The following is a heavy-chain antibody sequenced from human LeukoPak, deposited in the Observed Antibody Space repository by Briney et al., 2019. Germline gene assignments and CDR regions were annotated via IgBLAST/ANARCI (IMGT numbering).Heavy chain of an antibody. CDR2: ISGSGNST. CDR3: AEEPRYSSSNYCYYYMDV. D-gene: IGHD6-6*01. CDR1: GFTFSSYA. V-gene: IGHV3-23*01. Sequence: GGPLRLSCAASGFTFSSYAMTWVRQAPGKGLEWVSDISGSGNSTYYADSVRGRFTISRDNSKKTLYLQMNSLRAEDTAVYYCAEEPRYSSSNYCYYYMDVWGKGTTVTVSS. J-gene: IGHJ6*03.